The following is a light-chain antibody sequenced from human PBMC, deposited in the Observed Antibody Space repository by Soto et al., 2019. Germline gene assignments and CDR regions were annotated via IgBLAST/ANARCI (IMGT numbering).Light chain of an antibody. CDR1: QSVSSSY. CDR2: GTS. Sequence: EIVLTQSPGTLSLSPGERATLSCRASQSVSSSYLAWYQQRPGQAPRLLIYGTSSRATGIPDRFSGSGSGTDFILTISRLKPEDFAVYYCQQYGSSPLVTFGQGTRLEIK. CDR3: QQYGSSPLVT. V-gene: IGKV3-20*01. J-gene: IGKJ5*01.